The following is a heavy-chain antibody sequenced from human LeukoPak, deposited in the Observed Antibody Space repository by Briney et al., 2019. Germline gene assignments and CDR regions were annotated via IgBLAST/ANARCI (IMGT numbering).Heavy chain of an antibody. CDR2: IYYSGST. J-gene: IGHJ5*02. CDR1: SGSISSSSYY. Sequence: SETLSLTCTVSSGSISSSSYYWGWIRQPPGKGLGWIGSIYYSGSTYYNPSLKSRVTISVDTSKNQFSLKLSSVTAADTAVYYCARQMGYSATWGLGTLVTVSS. CDR3: ARQMGYSAT. D-gene: IGHD5-18*01. V-gene: IGHV4-39*01.